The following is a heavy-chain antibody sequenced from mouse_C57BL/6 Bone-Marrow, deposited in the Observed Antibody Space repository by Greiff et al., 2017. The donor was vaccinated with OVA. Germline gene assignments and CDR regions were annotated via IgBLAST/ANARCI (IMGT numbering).Heavy chain of an antibody. Sequence: QVQLQQSGAELVRPGSSVKLSCKASGYTFTSYWMDWVKQRPGQGLEWIGNIYPSDSETHYNQKFKDKATLTVDKSSSTAYMQLSSLTSEDSAVYYCARDYGYDDGFDYWGQGTTLTVSS. CDR3: ARDYGYDDGFDY. V-gene: IGHV1-61*01. J-gene: IGHJ2*01. CDR2: IYPSDSET. D-gene: IGHD2-2*01. CDR1: GYTFTSYW.